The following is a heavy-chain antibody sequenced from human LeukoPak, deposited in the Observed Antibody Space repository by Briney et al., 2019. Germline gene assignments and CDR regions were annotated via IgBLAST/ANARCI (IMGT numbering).Heavy chain of an antibody. Sequence: SETLSLTCAVSGYSLGKNYYWGWIRQPPGKGLEWIGRIYGTGSTSYNPSLMNRVTMSVGTSKNHFSLKLTSVTAADTAVYYCARYDSRGSASTRFDYWGRGILVTISS. D-gene: IGHD3-16*01. CDR2: IYGTGST. CDR3: ARYDSRGSASTRFDY. V-gene: IGHV4-38-2*01. J-gene: IGHJ4*02. CDR1: GYSLGKNYY.